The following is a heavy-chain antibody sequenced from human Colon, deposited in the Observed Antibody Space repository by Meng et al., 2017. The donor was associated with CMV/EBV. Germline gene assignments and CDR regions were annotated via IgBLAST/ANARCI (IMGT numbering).Heavy chain of an antibody. CDR3: ATDHLWGMPN. Sequence: VALVGSGVGVVRHVGSLRLSFVTSRFIFSHYSMQWVRQSPGKGLEWVAHIRFDGSQQFYVQSVKGRFTVSRHDPKNTLYLQMNDLRPEDTGVYYCATDHLWGMPNWGRGTLVTVSS. V-gene: IGHV3-30*02. D-gene: IGHD3-3*02. CDR1: RFIFSHYS. CDR2: IRFDGSQQ. J-gene: IGHJ4*02.